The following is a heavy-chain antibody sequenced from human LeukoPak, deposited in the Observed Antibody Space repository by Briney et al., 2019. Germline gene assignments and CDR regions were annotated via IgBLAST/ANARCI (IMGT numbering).Heavy chain of an antibody. J-gene: IGHJ1*01. D-gene: IGHD2-2*01. CDR2: ISSSGSTI. CDR1: GFTFSDYY. V-gene: IGHV3-11*01. CDR3: ARGPYCSSTSCYSLHFQH. Sequence: GGSLRLSCAASGFTFSDYYMSWIRQAPGKGLEWVSCISSSGSTIYYADSVKGRFTISRDNAKNSLYLQMNSLRAEDTAVYYCARGPYCSSTSCYSLHFQHWGQGTLVTVSS.